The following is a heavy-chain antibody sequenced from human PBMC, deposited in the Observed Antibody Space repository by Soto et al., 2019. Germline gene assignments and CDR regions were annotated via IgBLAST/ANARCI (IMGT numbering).Heavy chain of an antibody. V-gene: IGHV3-7*01. CDR3: ARDVYCSGGSCYLKGYYYYYMDV. Sequence: GGSLRLSCAASGFTFSSYWMSWVRQAPGKGLEWVANIKQDGSEKYYVDSVKGRFTISRDNAKNSLYLQMNSLRAEDTAVYYCARDVYCSGGSCYLKGYYYYYMDVWGKGTTVTVSS. CDR1: GFTFSSYW. D-gene: IGHD2-15*01. CDR2: IKQDGSEK. J-gene: IGHJ6*03.